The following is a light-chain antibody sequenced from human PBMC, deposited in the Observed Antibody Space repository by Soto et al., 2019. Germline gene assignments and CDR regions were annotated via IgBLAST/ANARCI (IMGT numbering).Light chain of an antibody. J-gene: IGKJ4*01. V-gene: IGKV3-11*01. CDR2: DAS. CDR3: HQRGNWPLT. Sequence: EIVLTRSPATLSLSPGERATLSCRASQSVSGSLAWYRQKPGQAPRLLIYDASSRATGIPARFSGSGSGTDFTLTISSLEPEDFAVYYCHQRGNWPLTFGGGTKVEIK. CDR1: QSVSGS.